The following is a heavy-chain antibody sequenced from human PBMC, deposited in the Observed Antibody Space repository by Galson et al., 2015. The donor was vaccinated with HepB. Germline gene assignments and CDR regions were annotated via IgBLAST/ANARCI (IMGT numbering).Heavy chain of an antibody. CDR3: ARVAGTEYYFDY. V-gene: IGHV3-21*01. Sequence: SLRLSCAASGFTFSSYSMNWVRQAPGKGLEWVSSISSSSSYIYYADSVKGRFTISRDNAKNSLYLQMNSLRAEDTAVYYCARVAGTEYYFDYWGQGTLVTVSS. CDR1: GFTFSSYS. CDR2: ISSSSSYI. D-gene: IGHD6-19*01. J-gene: IGHJ4*02.